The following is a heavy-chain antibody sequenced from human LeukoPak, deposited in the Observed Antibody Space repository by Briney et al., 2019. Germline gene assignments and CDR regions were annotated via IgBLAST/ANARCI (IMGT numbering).Heavy chain of an antibody. CDR3: GTAMVGGYFDY. D-gene: IGHD5-18*01. J-gene: IGHJ4*02. CDR2: IYTSGST. V-gene: IGHV4-4*09. CDR1: GGSISSYY. Sequence: SETLSLTCTVSGGSISSYYWRWIRQPPGKGREGIGYIYTSGSTNYNPSLKSRVTISVDTSQNQFSLKLSSVTAADKAVYYCGTAMVGGYFDYWGRGTLVTVSS.